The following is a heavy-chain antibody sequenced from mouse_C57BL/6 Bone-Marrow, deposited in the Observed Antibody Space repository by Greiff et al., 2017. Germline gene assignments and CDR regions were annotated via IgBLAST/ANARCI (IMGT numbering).Heavy chain of an antibody. CDR2: INPNNGGT. Sequence: VQLQQSGPELVKPGASVKISCKASGYTFTDSYMNWVKQSHGKSLEWIGDINPNNGGTSYKQKFKGKATLTVDKYSSTAYMELRSLTSEDSAVYYCARRALRGDYWGQGTTLTVSS. D-gene: IGHD1-1*01. J-gene: IGHJ2*01. V-gene: IGHV1-26*01. CDR3: ARRALRGDY. CDR1: GYTFTDSY.